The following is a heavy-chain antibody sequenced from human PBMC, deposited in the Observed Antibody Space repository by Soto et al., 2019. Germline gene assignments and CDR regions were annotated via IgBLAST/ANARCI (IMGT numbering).Heavy chain of an antibody. J-gene: IGHJ1*01. Sequence: SLRLSCAASGFTFSSYATSWVRQAPGKGLEWVSAISGSGGSTYYADSVKGRFTISRDNSKNTLYLQMNSLRAEDTAVYYCAKGHLIVVMDSRNSVGAYFQHWGQSTLVTVSS. CDR3: AKGHLIVVMDSRNSVGAYFQH. CDR2: ISGSGGST. D-gene: IGHD2-15*01. V-gene: IGHV3-23*01. CDR1: GFTFSSYA.